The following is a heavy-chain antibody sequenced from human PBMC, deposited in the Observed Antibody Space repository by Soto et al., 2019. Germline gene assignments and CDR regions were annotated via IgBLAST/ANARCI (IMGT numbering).Heavy chain of an antibody. CDR1: GYTFTSYD. D-gene: IGHD6-19*01. V-gene: IGHV1-8*01. CDR3: ARATWPVAGPYYYYYGMDV. J-gene: IGHJ6*02. CDR2: MNPNSGNT. Sequence: VKVSCKASGYTFTSYDINWVRQATGQGLEWMGWMNPNSGNTGYAQKFQGRVTMTRNTSISTAYMELSSLRSEDTAVYYCARATWPVAGPYYYYYGMDVWGQGTTVTVSS.